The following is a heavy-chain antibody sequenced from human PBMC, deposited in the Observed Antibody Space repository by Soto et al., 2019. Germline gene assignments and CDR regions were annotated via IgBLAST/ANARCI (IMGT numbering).Heavy chain of an antibody. CDR2: IYYSGST. D-gene: IGHD6-13*01. V-gene: IGHV4-31*03. CDR3: AREDRGIAAAGNPYYSGMDV. J-gene: IGHJ6*02. Sequence: PSETLSLTCTVSDGSISSGGYYWSWIRQHPGKGLEWIGYIYYSGSTYYNPSLKSRVTISVDTSKNQFSLKLSSVTAADTAVYYCAREDRGIAAAGNPYYSGMDVWGQGTTVTVSS. CDR1: DGSISSGGYY.